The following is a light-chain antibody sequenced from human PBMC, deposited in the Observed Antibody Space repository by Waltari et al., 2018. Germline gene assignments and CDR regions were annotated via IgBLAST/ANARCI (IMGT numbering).Light chain of an antibody. CDR3: QHYVSLPAT. Sequence: EIVLTQSPGTLSLSRGERATLSCRANQSVGRSLAWYQQQPGQAPRRHIYDTPSRATGIPDRFSGSGSGTDFSLTISRLEPEDFAVYYCQHYVSLPATFGQGTKVEIK. CDR2: DTP. J-gene: IGKJ1*01. V-gene: IGKV3-20*01. CDR1: QSVGRS.